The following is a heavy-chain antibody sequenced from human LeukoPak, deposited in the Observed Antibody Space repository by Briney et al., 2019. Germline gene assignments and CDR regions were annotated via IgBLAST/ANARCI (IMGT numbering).Heavy chain of an antibody. CDR3: ARQRSPCSGGACYFDY. Sequence: SETLSLTGTVSGGSLSSTNNYWGWIRQPPGEGLEWIGSLSYNGGTYYNPSLESRVTISVDTSKNQYSLKLISVTAADTALYYCARQRSPCSGGACYFDYWGQGTLVTVSS. CDR2: LSYNGGT. CDR1: GGSLSSTNNY. V-gene: IGHV4-39*01. J-gene: IGHJ4*02. D-gene: IGHD2-15*01.